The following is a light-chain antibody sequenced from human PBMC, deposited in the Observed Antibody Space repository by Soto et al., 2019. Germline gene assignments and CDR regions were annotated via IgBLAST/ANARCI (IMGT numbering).Light chain of an antibody. CDR2: KAS. CDR3: RQSYNTPVT. CDR1: QSIGNW. V-gene: IGKV1-5*03. Sequence: DIQMTQSPSTLSASVGDRVTITCRASQSIGNWLAWYQQKPGKAPKLLIFKASTLESGVPSRFSGSGSGTQFTLTISGLEPADFATYYCRQSYNTPVTFGQGTKVDIK. J-gene: IGKJ1*01.